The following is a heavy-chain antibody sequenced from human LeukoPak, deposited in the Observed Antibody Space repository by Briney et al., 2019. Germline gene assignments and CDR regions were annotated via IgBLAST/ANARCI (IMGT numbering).Heavy chain of an antibody. D-gene: IGHD3-10*01. J-gene: IGHJ4*02. Sequence: GGSLRLSCAASGFTLSSYGMHWVRQAPGKGLEWVAVISYDGSNKYYADSVKGRFTISRDNSKNTLYLQMNSLRAEDTAVYYCAKGLLITMVRGVISPYFDYWGQGTQVTVSS. CDR1: GFTLSSYG. V-gene: IGHV3-30*18. CDR2: ISYDGSNK. CDR3: AKGLLITMVRGVISPYFDY.